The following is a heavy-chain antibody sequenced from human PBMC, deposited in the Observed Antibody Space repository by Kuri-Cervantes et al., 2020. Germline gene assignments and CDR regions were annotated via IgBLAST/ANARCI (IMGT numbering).Heavy chain of an antibody. J-gene: IGHJ6*02. CDR1: GFSLSTRGVG. V-gene: IGHV2-5*02. CDR3: AHHVYYYGMDV. Sequence: SGPTLVKPTQTLTLTCTFSGFSLSTRGVGVGWIRQPPGKALEWLALIYWADDKRYSPSLKSRHTTTKDTSKIQVLLTMTNMDPVDTATYYCAHHVYYYGMDVWGQGTTVTVSS. CDR2: IYWADDK.